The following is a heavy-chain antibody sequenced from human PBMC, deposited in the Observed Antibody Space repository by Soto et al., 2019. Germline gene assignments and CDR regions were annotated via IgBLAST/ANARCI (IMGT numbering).Heavy chain of an antibody. J-gene: IGHJ4*02. Sequence: EVQLVESGGGLVQPGRSLRLSCAASGFTFDDYAMHWVRQAPGKGLEWVSSINWISGTIAYADSVKGRLTISRDNAKNSLYLQMNSLRAEDTALYYCAKDDYSSSSGMDYWGQGTLVTVSS. V-gene: IGHV3-9*01. D-gene: IGHD6-6*01. CDR2: INWISGTI. CDR1: GFTFDDYA. CDR3: AKDDYSSSSGMDY.